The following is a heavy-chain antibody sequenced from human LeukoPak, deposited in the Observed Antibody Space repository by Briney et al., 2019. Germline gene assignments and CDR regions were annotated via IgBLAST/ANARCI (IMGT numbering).Heavy chain of an antibody. D-gene: IGHD6-19*01. CDR3: ARASYSSGWYSDY. J-gene: IGHJ4*02. V-gene: IGHV6-1*01. CDR2: TYYRSKWSN. CDR1: GDSVSSNSAA. Sequence: SHTLSLTCAISGDSVSSNSAAWNWIRQSPSRGLEWLGRTYYRSKWSNDYAVSVQSRITINPDTSKNQFSLQLNSVTPEDTAVYYCARASYSSGWYSDYWGQGTLVTVSS.